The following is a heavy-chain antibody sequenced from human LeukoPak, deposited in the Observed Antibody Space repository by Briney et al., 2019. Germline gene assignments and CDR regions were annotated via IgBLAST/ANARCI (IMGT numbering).Heavy chain of an antibody. CDR3: ARAAVVVPAAPYAYLQH. V-gene: IGHV4-59*01. Sequence: SETLSLTCSVSGGSISSYYWSWIRQPPGKGREWIGYIYYSGSTNYNPSLKSRVTISVDTSKNQFSLKLSYLTAADTAVYYCARAAVVVPAAPYAYLQHWGQGTLVTLSS. J-gene: IGHJ1*01. CDR1: GGSISSYY. D-gene: IGHD2-2*01. CDR2: IYYSGST.